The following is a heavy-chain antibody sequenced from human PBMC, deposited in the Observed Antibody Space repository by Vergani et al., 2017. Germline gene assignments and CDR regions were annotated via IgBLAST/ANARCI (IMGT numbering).Heavy chain of an antibody. J-gene: IGHJ4*02. Sequence: QIILKESGPTLVKPTQTLTLTCTFSGFSLTTSKVGVGWIRQSPGKALEWLALIDWDDDKYYSTSLKTRLTISKDTSKNQVVLIMTNMDPVDTARYYCALMRNYFDSSGFLYEDYGGQGTLVTVSS. CDR3: ALMRNYFDSSGFLYEDY. V-gene: IGHV2-70*12. D-gene: IGHD3-22*01. CDR2: IDWDDDK. CDR1: GFSLTTSKVG.